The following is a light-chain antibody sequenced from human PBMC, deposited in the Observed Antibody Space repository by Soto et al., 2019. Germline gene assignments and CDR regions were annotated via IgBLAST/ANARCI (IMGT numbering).Light chain of an antibody. CDR2: AAS. Sequence: DIQMTQSPSSLSASVGDRVTITCRASQSISTYLNWYQQKPGKAPKLLICAASSLESGVPSRFTGSGSGTDFTLTISSLQPEDFETYLCHQTYITPWMFGQGTKVDIK. CDR3: HQTYITPWM. V-gene: IGKV1-39*01. J-gene: IGKJ1*01. CDR1: QSISTY.